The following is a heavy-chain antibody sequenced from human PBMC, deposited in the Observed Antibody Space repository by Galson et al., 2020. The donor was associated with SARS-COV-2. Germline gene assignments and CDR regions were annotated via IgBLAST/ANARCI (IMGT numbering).Heavy chain of an antibody. CDR2: IYYSGST. CDR3: ARDLLTIFGGEYYGMDV. J-gene: IGHJ6*02. D-gene: IGHD3-3*01. V-gene: IGHV4-30-4*01. CDR1: GGSISSGDYY. Sequence: ETSETLSLTCTVSGGSISSGDYYWSWIRQPPGKSLEWIGYIYYSGSTYYNPSLKSQVTISVDTSKNQFSLKLSSVTAADTAVYYCARDLLTIFGGEYYGMDVWGQGTTVTVSS.